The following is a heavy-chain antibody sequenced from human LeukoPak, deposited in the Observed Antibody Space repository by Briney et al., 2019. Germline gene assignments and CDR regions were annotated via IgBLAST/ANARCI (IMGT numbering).Heavy chain of an antibody. CDR2: IRYDGSNK. CDR1: GFTFSSYG. Sequence: GGSLRLSCAASGFTFSSYGMHWVRQAPGKGLEWVAFIRYDGSNKYYADSVKGRFTISRDNSKNTLYLQMNSLRAEDTAVYYCAREASYSSSSGVDYWGQGTLVTVSS. CDR3: AREASYSSSSGVDY. V-gene: IGHV3-30*02. D-gene: IGHD6-6*01. J-gene: IGHJ4*02.